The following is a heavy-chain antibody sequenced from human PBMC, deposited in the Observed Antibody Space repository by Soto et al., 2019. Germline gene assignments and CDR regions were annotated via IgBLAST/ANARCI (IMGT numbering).Heavy chain of an antibody. CDR3: ARPLIYYYDSSGYPNWYFDL. CDR1: GYTFTSYD. V-gene: IGHV1-8*01. D-gene: IGHD3-22*01. Sequence: QVQLVQSGAEVKKPGASVKVFCKASGYTFTSYDINWVRQATGQGLEWMGWMNPNSGNTGYAQKFQGRVTMTRNTSISTAYMELSSLRSEDTAVYYCARPLIYYYDSSGYPNWYFDLWGRGTLVTVSS. J-gene: IGHJ2*01. CDR2: MNPNSGNT.